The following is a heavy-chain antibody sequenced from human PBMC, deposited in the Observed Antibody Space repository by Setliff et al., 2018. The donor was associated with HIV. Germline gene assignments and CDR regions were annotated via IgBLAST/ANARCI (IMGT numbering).Heavy chain of an antibody. CDR2: IRYDGSNK. V-gene: IGHV3-30*02. J-gene: IGHJ4*02. Sequence: GGSLRLSCAASGFTFSSYGMHWVRQAPGKGLEWVAFIRYDGSNKYYADSVKGRFTISRDNSKNTLYLQMNSLRAEDTAVYYCAKDSCSSTSCRSRGVLGYFDYWGQGTLVTVSS. D-gene: IGHD2-2*01. CDR1: GFTFSSYG. CDR3: AKDSCSSTSCRSRGVLGYFDY.